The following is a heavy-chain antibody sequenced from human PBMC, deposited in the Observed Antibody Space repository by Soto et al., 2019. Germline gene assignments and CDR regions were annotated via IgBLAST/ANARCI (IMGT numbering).Heavy chain of an antibody. CDR1: GGSISSGDYY. V-gene: IGHV4-30-4*01. CDR3: XXSXXNSVYFDY. CDR2: IYYSGST. J-gene: IGHJ4*02. Sequence: QVQLQESGPGLVKPSQTLSLTCTVSGGSISSGDYYWSWIRQPPGKGLEWIGYIYYSGSTYYNPSLKSRVTLSVDTSKNQFSLKLSSVTAADTAVYXCXXSXXNSVYFDYWGQGTLVTVSS. D-gene: IGHD4-4*01.